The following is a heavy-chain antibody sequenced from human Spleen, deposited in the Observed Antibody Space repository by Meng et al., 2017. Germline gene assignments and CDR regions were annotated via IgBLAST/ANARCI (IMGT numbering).Heavy chain of an antibody. Sequence: GGSLRLSCAASGFIFSSYAMHWVRQAPGKGLEWVAVISYDGTNKYYADSVKGRFTISRDNSKNTLYLQMDSLRAEDTAVYYCARDSQWLIQAFFDPWGHGTLVTVSS. CDR1: GFIFSSYA. CDR2: ISYDGTNK. CDR3: ARDSQWLIQAFFDP. D-gene: IGHD6-19*01. J-gene: IGHJ5*02. V-gene: IGHV3-30*04.